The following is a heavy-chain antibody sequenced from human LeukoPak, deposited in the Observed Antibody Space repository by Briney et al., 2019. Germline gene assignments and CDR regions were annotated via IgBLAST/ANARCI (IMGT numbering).Heavy chain of an antibody. V-gene: IGHV1-69*01. J-gene: IGHJ4*02. CDR2: IIPIFGTA. D-gene: IGHD3-10*01. CDR3: ARDQRGSGSYYNSFDY. CDR1: GGTFSSYA. Sequence: ASVKVSCKASGGTFSSYAISWVRQAPGQGLEWMGGIIPIFGTANYAQKFQGRVTITADESTSTAYMELSSLRSEDTAVYYCARDQRGSGSYYNSFDYWGQGTLVTVSS.